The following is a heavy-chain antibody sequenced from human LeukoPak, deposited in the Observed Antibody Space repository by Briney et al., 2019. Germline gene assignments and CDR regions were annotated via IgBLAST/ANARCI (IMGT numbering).Heavy chain of an antibody. D-gene: IGHD2-2*01. V-gene: IGHV4-59*01. CDR2: IYYSGST. CDR3: ALGGYCGSSSCYSFDY. J-gene: IGHJ4*02. Sequence: SETLSLTCTVYSGSISSYYWSWIRQPPGKGLEWIGYIYYSGSTKYNPSLKSRVTISIDTSRNQFPLKLSSVTAADTAVYYCALGGYCGSSSCYSFDYWGQGTLVTVSS. CDR1: SGSISSYY.